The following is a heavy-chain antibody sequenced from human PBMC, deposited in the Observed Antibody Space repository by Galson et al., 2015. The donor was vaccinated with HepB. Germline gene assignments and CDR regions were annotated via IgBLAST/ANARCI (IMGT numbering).Heavy chain of an antibody. Sequence: SVKVSCKASGGTFSSYAISWVRQAPGQGLEWMGGIIPIFGTANYAQKFQGRVTITADESTSTAYMELSSLRSEDTAVYYCARAEAGGFGELLNGMDVWGQGTTVTVSS. CDR1: GGTFSSYA. CDR2: IIPIFGTA. V-gene: IGHV1-69*13. CDR3: ARAEAGGFGELLNGMDV. J-gene: IGHJ6*02. D-gene: IGHD3-10*01.